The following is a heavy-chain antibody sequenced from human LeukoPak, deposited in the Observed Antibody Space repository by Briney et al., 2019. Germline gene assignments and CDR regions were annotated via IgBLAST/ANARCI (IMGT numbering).Heavy chain of an antibody. CDR2: IYYSGST. V-gene: IGHV4-39*07. CDR1: GGSISSSSYY. Sequence: PSETLSLTCTVSGGSISSSSYYWGWIRQPPGKGLEWIGSIYYSGSTYYNPSLKSRVTISVDTSKNQFSLILRSVTAADTAVYYCTRDHWLKSSKTWYYYGLDVWGQGTTVTVSS. D-gene: IGHD3-9*01. CDR3: TRDHWLKSSKTWYYYGLDV. J-gene: IGHJ6*02.